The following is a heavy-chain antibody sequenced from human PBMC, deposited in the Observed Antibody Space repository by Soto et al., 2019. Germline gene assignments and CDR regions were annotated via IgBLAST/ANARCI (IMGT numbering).Heavy chain of an antibody. J-gene: IGHJ4*02. CDR2: IYSGGST. CDR3: ARDQTAVAGKDY. D-gene: IGHD6-19*01. V-gene: IGHV3-66*01. Sequence: GGSLRLSCAASGFTVSSNYMSWVRQAPGKGLEWVSVIYSGGSTSYADSVKGRFTISRDNAKNTLYLQMNSLRAEDTAVYYCARDQTAVAGKDYWGQGTLVTVST. CDR1: GFTVSSNY.